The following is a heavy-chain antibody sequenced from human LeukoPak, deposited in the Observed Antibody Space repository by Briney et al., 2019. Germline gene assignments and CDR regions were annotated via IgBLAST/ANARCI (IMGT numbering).Heavy chain of an antibody. CDR2: IYYSGST. V-gene: IGHV4-39*07. J-gene: IGHJ2*01. D-gene: IGHD3-10*01. Sequence: SETLSLTCTVSGGSISSSGYYWGWIRQPPGKGLEWIGSIYYSGSTYYNPSLKSRVTISVDTSKNQFSLKLSSVTAADTAVYYCARVSGTGEYFDLWGRGTLVTVSS. CDR3: ARVSGTGEYFDL. CDR1: GGSISSSGYY.